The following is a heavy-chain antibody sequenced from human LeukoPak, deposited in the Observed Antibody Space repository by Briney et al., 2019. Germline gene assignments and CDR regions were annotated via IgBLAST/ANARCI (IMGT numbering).Heavy chain of an antibody. Sequence: GASVKASCKASGYTFTGYYMHWVRQAPGQGLEWMGWINPNSGGTHYSHKFQGRVTMTRDTSISTAYMELSRLRSDDTAVYYCARWFYYGSGSYYSNYYYYMDVWGKGTTVTVSS. V-gene: IGHV1-2*02. CDR1: GYTFTGYY. D-gene: IGHD3-10*01. CDR2: INPNSGGT. J-gene: IGHJ6*03. CDR3: ARWFYYGSGSYYSNYYYYMDV.